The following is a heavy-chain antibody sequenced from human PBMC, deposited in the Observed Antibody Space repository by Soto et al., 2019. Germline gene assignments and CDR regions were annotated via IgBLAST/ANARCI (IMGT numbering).Heavy chain of an antibody. CDR1: GFTFSSYA. V-gene: IGHV3-30*04. D-gene: IGHD3-3*01. CDR3: AKEVWSGPMDV. CDR2: ISYDGSNK. J-gene: IGHJ6*02. Sequence: PGGSLRLSCAASGFTFSSYAMHWVRQAPGKGLEWVAVISYDGSNKYYADSVKGRFTISRDNSKNTVYLQMNSLRAEDTAVYYCAKEVWSGPMDVWGQGTTVTVSS.